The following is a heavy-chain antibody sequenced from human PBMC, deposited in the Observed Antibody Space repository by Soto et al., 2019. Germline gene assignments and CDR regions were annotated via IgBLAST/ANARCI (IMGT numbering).Heavy chain of an antibody. CDR2: IIPIFGTI. CDR1: GGTFDSNA. D-gene: IGHD2-2*01. CDR3: AREGLTFGPGAVGGAFEI. J-gene: IGHJ3*02. V-gene: IGHV1-69*13. Sequence: ASVKVSCKASGGTFDSNAISWVRLAPGQGLEWMGGIIPIFGTINNAQKFQDRVTITADESANIVYMELSSLRSEDTAIYYCAREGLTFGPGAVGGAFEIWGQGTMVTVSS.